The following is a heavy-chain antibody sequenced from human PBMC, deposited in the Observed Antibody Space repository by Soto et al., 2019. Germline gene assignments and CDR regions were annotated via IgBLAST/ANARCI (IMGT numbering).Heavy chain of an antibody. D-gene: IGHD3-10*01. CDR1: GFTFSNAW. CDR3: TTDTLWFGEFPDDYYYYLYV. CDR2: IKSKTDGGTT. V-gene: IGHV3-15*01. Sequence: EVQLVESGGGLVKPGGSLRLSCAASGFTFSNAWMSWVRQAPGKGLEWVGRIKSKTDGGTTDYAAHVKGKITNSRSDSKNKLYLQMNSLKAEDTAVYYYTTDTLWFGEFPDDYYYYLYVWGKGTTVAFSS. J-gene: IGHJ6*03.